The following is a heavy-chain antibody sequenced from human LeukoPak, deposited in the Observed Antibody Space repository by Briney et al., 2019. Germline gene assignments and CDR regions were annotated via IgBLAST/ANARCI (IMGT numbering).Heavy chain of an antibody. J-gene: IGHJ4*02. CDR1: GFTFSSYS. CDR2: ISSSSSYI. CDR3: ARDPTGDPFDY. D-gene: IGHD7-27*01. V-gene: IGHV3-21*01. Sequence: TGGSLRLSCAASGFTFSSYSMTWVRQAPGKGLEWVSSISSSSSYIYYADSVKGRFTISRDNAKNSLYLQMNSLRAEDTAVYYCARDPTGDPFDYWGQGTLVTVSS.